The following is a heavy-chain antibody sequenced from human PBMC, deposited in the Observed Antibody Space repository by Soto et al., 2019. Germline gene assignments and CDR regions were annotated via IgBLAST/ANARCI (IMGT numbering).Heavy chain of an antibody. CDR3: ARSVLDGYSSGWYSDY. J-gene: IGHJ4*02. D-gene: IGHD6-19*01. V-gene: IGHV1-18*01. Sequence: GASVKVSCKASGYTFTSNGMNWPRQAPGQGLEWMGWISAYNGNTNYAQKLQGRVTMTTDTSTSTAYMELRSLRSDDTAVYYCARSVLDGYSSGWYSDYWGQGTLVTVSS. CDR1: GYTFTSNG. CDR2: ISAYNGNT.